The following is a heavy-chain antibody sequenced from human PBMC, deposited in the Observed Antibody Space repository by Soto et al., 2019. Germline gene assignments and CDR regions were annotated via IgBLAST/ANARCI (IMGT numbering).Heavy chain of an antibody. D-gene: IGHD2-15*01. CDR2: INTGSGNT. V-gene: IGHV1-3*04. CDR1: GYTFTSYA. CDR3: AKDLGIQRWPSLFDY. J-gene: IGHJ4*02. Sequence: GASVKVSCKASGYTFTSYAVHWVRQAPGQRHEWMGWINTGSGNTKYSQNFQGRVTMTRDTSASTAYMELNSLRAEDTAVYYCAKDLGIQRWPSLFDYWGQGTLVTVSS.